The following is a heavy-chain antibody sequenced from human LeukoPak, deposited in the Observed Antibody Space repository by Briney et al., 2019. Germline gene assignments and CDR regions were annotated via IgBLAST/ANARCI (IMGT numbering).Heavy chain of an antibody. Sequence: GASVKVSCKASGYTFTGYYMHWVRQAPGQGLEWMGWINPNSACTNYVQKFQGRVTITRDTSISTAYMELSRLRSDDTAVYYCARWLNYYDSSGYRYYFDYWGQGTLVTVSS. CDR3: ARWLNYYDSSGYRYYFDY. J-gene: IGHJ4*02. CDR1: GYTFTGYY. D-gene: IGHD3-22*01. CDR2: INPNSACT. V-gene: IGHV1-2*02.